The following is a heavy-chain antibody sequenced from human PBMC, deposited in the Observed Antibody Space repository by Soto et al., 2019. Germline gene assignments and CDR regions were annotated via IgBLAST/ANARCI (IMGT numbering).Heavy chain of an antibody. J-gene: IGHJ6*03. CDR1: GFTFSDYY. CDR2: ISSSGSTI. V-gene: IGHV3-11*01. Sequence: GGSLRLSCAASGFTFSDYYMSWIRQAPGKGLEWVSYISSSGSTIYYADSVKGRFTISRDNAKNSLYLQMNSLRAEDTAVYYCARGRVTPPHYYYYMDVWGKGTTVTVSS. CDR3: ARGRVTPPHYYYYMDV. D-gene: IGHD2-21*02.